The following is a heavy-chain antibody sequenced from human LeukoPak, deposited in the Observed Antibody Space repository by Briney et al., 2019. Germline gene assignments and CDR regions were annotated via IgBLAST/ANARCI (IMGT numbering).Heavy chain of an antibody. CDR1: GGTFSSYA. V-gene: IGHV1-69*06. CDR2: IIPIFGTA. J-gene: IGHJ4*02. D-gene: IGHD3-9*01. Sequence: SVKVSCKSSGGTFSSYAISWVRQAPGQGLEWMGGIIPIFGTANYAQKFQGRVTITADKSTSTAYMELSSLRSEDTAVYYCARGLTLRYFDWLYYWGQGTLVTVSS. CDR3: ARGLTLRYFDWLYY.